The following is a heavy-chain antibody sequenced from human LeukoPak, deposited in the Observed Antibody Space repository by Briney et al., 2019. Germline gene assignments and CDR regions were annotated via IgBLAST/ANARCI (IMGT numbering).Heavy chain of an antibody. D-gene: IGHD3-9*01. CDR1: GFTFSSYG. CDR3: AKSPAYYDILTGYMYYYYYMDV. V-gene: IGHV3-30*02. Sequence: GGSLRLSCAASGFTFSSYGMHWVRQAPGKGLEWVAFIRYDGSNKYYADSVKGRFTISRDNSKNTLYLQMNSLRAEDTAVYYCAKSPAYYDILTGYMYYYYYMDVWGKGTTVTISS. J-gene: IGHJ6*03. CDR2: IRYDGSNK.